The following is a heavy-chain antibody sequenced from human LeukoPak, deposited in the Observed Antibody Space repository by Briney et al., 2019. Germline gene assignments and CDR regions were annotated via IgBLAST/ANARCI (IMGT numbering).Heavy chain of an antibody. J-gene: IGHJ4*02. V-gene: IGHV3-23*01. Sequence: GGPLRLSCAASGFTFTSYAMSWVRQAPGKGLEWVSAISGSGGSTYYADSVKGRFTISRDNSKNTLFLQMNSLRAEDTAVYYCAIRPWDYDSSGFYDYWGQGTLVTVSS. CDR3: AIRPWDYDSSGFYDY. D-gene: IGHD3-22*01. CDR1: GFTFTSYA. CDR2: ISGSGGST.